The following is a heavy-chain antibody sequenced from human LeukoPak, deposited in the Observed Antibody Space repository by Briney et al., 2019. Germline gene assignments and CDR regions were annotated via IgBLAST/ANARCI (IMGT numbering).Heavy chain of an antibody. CDR3: ATDCSSTSCYLFDP. CDR2: INPNSGGT. V-gene: IGHV1-2*02. D-gene: IGHD2-2*01. CDR1: GYIFTGYY. Sequence: ASVKVSCKASGYIFTGYYMHWVRQAPGQGLEWMGWINPNSGGTNYAQKFQGRVTMTRDTSISTAYVELSRLTSDDTAVYYCATDCSSTSCYLFDPWGQGTLVPSPQ. J-gene: IGHJ5*02.